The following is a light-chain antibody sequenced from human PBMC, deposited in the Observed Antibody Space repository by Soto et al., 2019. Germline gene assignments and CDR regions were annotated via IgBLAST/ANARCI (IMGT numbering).Light chain of an antibody. V-gene: IGLV2-11*01. CDR3: CSYECSPHVV. J-gene: IGLJ2*01. CDR2: DVN. Sequence: QSALTQPRSVSGSPGQSVTISCTGTSSDVGGYDFVSWYQLHPGKAPKLMIYDVNNRPSGVPDRFSGSKSGNTASLTISGLQAEDEADYYCCSYECSPHVVFGGGTKLTVL. CDR1: SSDVGGYDF.